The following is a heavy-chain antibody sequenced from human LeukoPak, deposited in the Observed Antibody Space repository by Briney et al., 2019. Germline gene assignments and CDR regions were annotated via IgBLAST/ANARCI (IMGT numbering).Heavy chain of an antibody. CDR3: AKGGRITMIVVVPKWFDP. V-gene: IGHV3-43*01. Sequence: GGSLRLSCAASGFTFDDYTMHWVRPAPGKGLEWVSLITWDGGSTYYADSVKGRFTISRDNSKNTLYLQMNSLRAEDTAVYYCAKGGRITMIVVVPKWFDPWGQGTLVTVSS. J-gene: IGHJ5*02. CDR1: GFTFDDYT. D-gene: IGHD3-22*01. CDR2: ITWDGGST.